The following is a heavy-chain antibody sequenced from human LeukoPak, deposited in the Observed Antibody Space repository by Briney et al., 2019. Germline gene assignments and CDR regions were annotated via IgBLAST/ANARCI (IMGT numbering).Heavy chain of an antibody. CDR1: GYTFTSYG. Sequence: ASVKASCKASGYTFTSYGISWVRQAPGQGLEWMGWISAYNGNTNYAQKLQGRVTMTTDTSTSTAYMELRSLRSDDTAVYYCARDYVAGRPYYYYYYMDVWGKGTTVTVSS. J-gene: IGHJ6*03. CDR3: ARDYVAGRPYYYYYYMDV. V-gene: IGHV1-18*01. D-gene: IGHD6-19*01. CDR2: ISAYNGNT.